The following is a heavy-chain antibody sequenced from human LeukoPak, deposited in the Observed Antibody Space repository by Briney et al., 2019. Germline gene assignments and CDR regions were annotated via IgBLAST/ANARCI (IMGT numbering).Heavy chain of an antibody. CDR3: ARGGSSGWHGVDY. D-gene: IGHD6-19*01. V-gene: IGHV4-59*01. J-gene: IGHJ4*02. Sequence: PSETLSLTCTVSGGSISTYYWSWIRQPPGKGLEWIGYIYYSGSTNYNPSLKSRVTISVDTSKNLFSLILYSVTAADTAVYHCARGGSSGWHGVDYWGQGTLVTVSS. CDR2: IYYSGST. CDR1: GGSISTYY.